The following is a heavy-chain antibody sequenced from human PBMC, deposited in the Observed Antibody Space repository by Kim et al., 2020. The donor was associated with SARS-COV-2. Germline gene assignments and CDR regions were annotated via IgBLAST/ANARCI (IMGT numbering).Heavy chain of an antibody. Sequence: GGSLRLSCAASGFTFSSYGMHWVRQAPGKGLEWVAVIAYDGSNKYYADSVKGRFTISRDNSGNTLYLQMNSLRAEDTAVYYCATAQTAHGAGEYHNWL. CDR1: GFTFSSYG. CDR3: ATAQTAHGAGEYHNWL. D-gene: IGHD3-10*01. J-gene: IGHJ5*01. V-gene: IGHV3-33*05. CDR2: IAYDGSNK.